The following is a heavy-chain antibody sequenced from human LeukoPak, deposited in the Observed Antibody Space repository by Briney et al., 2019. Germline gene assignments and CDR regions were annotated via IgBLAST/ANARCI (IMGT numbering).Heavy chain of an antibody. Sequence: GGSLRLSCAASGFTFSSYAMSWVRQAPGKGLEWVAVISYDGINKYYADSVKGRFTISRDNSKNTLYLQMNSLRAEDTAVYYCAKVQDIVVVVAAIDYWGQGTLVTVSS. CDR3: AKVQDIVVVVAAIDY. CDR1: GFTFSSYA. CDR2: ISYDGINK. V-gene: IGHV3-30*04. J-gene: IGHJ4*02. D-gene: IGHD2-15*01.